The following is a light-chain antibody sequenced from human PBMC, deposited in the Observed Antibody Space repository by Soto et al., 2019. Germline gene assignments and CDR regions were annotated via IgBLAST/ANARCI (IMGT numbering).Light chain of an antibody. CDR2: LGF. J-gene: IGKJ1*01. Sequence: DIVMTQSPLSLPVTPGEPASISCRSSQSLLHSNGYSYLDWYLQKPGQSPQLLIYLGFNRSSGVPDRFSGSGSGTDFTLKISRVEAEDVGVYYCMQALQIPWTFGQGTKVDIK. CDR3: MQALQIPWT. V-gene: IGKV2-28*01. CDR1: QSLLHSNGYSY.